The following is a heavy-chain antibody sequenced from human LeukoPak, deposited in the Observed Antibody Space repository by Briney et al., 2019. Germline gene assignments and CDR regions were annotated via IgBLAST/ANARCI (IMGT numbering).Heavy chain of an antibody. D-gene: IGHD2-2*01. Sequence: PGGSLRLSCAASGFTFNNYGMSWVRQAPGKGLEWVSTITGSGASTYYADSVTGRFTISRDNSKSTLLLQMNSLRAEDTAVYYCARDYCSSSTCSSQSGYWYFDLWGRGTLVTVSS. CDR3: ARDYCSSSTCSSQSGYWYFDL. CDR1: GFTFNNYG. J-gene: IGHJ2*01. CDR2: ITGSGAST. V-gene: IGHV3-23*01.